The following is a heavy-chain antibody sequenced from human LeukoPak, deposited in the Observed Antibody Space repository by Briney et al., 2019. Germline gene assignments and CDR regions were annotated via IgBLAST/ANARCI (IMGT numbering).Heavy chain of an antibody. CDR2: IKHDGSEK. Sequence: GGSLRLSCAASGFTFSYNYMSWVRQAPGKGLEWVANIKHDGSEKYYVDSVKGRFTISRDNAKDSLYLQMNSLRAQDTAVYYCARANSLGYWGQGTLVTVSS. D-gene: IGHD2/OR15-2a*01. CDR1: GFTFSYNY. J-gene: IGHJ4*02. V-gene: IGHV3-7*01. CDR3: ARANSLGY.